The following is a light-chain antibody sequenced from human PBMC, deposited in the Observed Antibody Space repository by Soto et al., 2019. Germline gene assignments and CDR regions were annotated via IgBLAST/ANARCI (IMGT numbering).Light chain of an antibody. V-gene: IGKV3-20*01. J-gene: IGKJ5*01. CDR1: QRVSSSY. CDR2: GAS. Sequence: PGDRATLSCRASQRVSSSYLAWYQQKPGQAPRLLIYGASSRATGIPDRFSGSGSGTDFTLTISRLEPEDFAVYYCQQYGSSPPVTFGQGTRLEIK. CDR3: QQYGSSPPVT.